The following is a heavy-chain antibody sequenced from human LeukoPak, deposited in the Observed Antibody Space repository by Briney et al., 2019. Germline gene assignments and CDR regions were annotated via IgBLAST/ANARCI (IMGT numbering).Heavy chain of an antibody. CDR1: VASISNYY. CDR2: ISTSGST. D-gene: IGHD5-18*01. CDR3: ASPRTSYRYTFDY. Sequence: SETLSLTCAVSVASISNYYWSWIRQAPGNGLEWIGYISTSGSTNYNPSLKSRVSISLDTSNNRFSLNLNFVTAADTAVYFCASPRTSYRYTFDYWGPGALVTVSS. J-gene: IGHJ4*02. V-gene: IGHV4-4*09.